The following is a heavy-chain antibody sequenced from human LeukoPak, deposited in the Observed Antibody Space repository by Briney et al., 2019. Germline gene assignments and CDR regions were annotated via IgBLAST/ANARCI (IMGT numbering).Heavy chain of an antibody. CDR2: IYYSGST. CDR3: ARDGGYSYGYHYYYYMDV. D-gene: IGHD5-18*01. CDR1: GGSISSSSYY. V-gene: IGHV4-61*01. J-gene: IGHJ6*03. Sequence: SETLSLTCTVSGGSISSSSYYWSWIRQPPGKGLEWIGYIYYSGSTNYNPSLKSRVTISVDTSKNQFSLKLSSVTAADTAVYYCARDGGYSYGYHYYYYMDVWGKGTTVTVSS.